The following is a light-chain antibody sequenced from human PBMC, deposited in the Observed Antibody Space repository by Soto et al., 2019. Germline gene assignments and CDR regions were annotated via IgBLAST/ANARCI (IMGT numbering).Light chain of an antibody. CDR1: STNIGSNY. V-gene: IGLV1-47*01. Sequence: QSVLTQPPSASGTPGQWVTISCSGSSTNIGSNYLYWYQQLPGTAPKLLIYRNNQRPSGVPYRCSGSKYGTNASLAISGRRYDDDADYYCAAWYASLSGPEVVFGGGTKVTVL. CDR2: RNN. CDR3: AAWYASLSGPEVV. J-gene: IGLJ2*01.